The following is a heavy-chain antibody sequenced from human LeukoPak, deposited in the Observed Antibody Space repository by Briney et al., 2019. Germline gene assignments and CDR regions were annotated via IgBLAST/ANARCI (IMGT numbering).Heavy chain of an antibody. CDR2: ISAYNGNT. J-gene: IGHJ6*02. D-gene: IGHD6-13*01. CDR3: ARAGYSSSWYGGGYYYGMDV. CDR1: GYTFTSYG. Sequence: ASVKVSCKASGYTFTSYGISWVRQAPGQGLEWMGWISAYNGNTNYAQKLQGRVTMTTDTSTSTAYMELRSLRSVDTAVYYCARAGYSSSWYGGGYYYGMDVWGQGTTVTVSS. V-gene: IGHV1-18*01.